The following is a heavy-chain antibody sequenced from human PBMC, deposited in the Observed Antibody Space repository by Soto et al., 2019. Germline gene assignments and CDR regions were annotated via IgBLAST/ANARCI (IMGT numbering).Heavy chain of an antibody. Sequence: PGGSLRLSCAASGFTFSNAWMNWVRQAPGKGLEWVGRIKSKTDGGTTDYAAPVKGRFTISRDDSKNTLYLQMNSLKTEDTAVYYCTTGHYYDSSGYYHAPVLIQYGMDVWGQGTTVTVSS. CDR1: GFTFSNAW. V-gene: IGHV3-15*07. J-gene: IGHJ6*02. CDR3: TTGHYYDSSGYYHAPVLIQYGMDV. CDR2: IKSKTDGGTT. D-gene: IGHD3-22*01.